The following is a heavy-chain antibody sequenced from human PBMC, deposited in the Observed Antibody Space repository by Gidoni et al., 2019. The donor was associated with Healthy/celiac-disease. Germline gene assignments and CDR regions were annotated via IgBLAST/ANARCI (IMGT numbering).Heavy chain of an antibody. CDR1: GFTFSSYS. D-gene: IGHD3-16*02. V-gene: IGHV3-21*01. CDR2: ISSSSSYI. CDR3: ARKATYDYVWGSYRQDDAFDI. Sequence: EVQLVESGGGLVKPGGSLRLSCAASGFTFSSYSMNWGRQAPGKGLGWVSSISSSSSYIYYADSVKGRFTISRDNAKNSLYLQMNSLRAEDTAVYYCARKATYDYVWGSYRQDDAFDIWGQGTMVTVSS. J-gene: IGHJ3*02.